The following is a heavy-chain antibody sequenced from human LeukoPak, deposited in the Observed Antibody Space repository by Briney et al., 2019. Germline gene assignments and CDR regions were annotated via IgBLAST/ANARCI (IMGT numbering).Heavy chain of an antibody. Sequence: GGSLRLSCAASGFTFSSYSMNWVRQAPGKGLEWVSYISSSSSTIYYADSVKGRFTISRDNAKNSLYLQMNSLRAEDTAVYYCARDYYDFWTSYNWFDPWGQGTLVTVSS. CDR1: GFTFSSYS. J-gene: IGHJ5*02. CDR2: ISSSSSTI. CDR3: ARDYYDFWTSYNWFDP. V-gene: IGHV3-48*01. D-gene: IGHD3-3*01.